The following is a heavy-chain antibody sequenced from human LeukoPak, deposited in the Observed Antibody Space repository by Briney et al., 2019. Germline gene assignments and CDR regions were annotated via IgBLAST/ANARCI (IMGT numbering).Heavy chain of an antibody. CDR1: GVIFSNYD. D-gene: IGHD2-2*01. J-gene: IGHJ4*02. V-gene: IGHV3-30*02. CDR2: IRYDGIDK. CDR3: AREVKVSGYCSSTSCYAGY. Sequence: GWSLRLSCAVSGVIFSNYDIQWIRQVPGKGLTWLSLIRYDGIDKYYADSVKGRFTASRDKAKNTVYLQMNSLRAEDTAVYYCAREVKVSGYCSSTSCYAGYWGQGTLVTVSS.